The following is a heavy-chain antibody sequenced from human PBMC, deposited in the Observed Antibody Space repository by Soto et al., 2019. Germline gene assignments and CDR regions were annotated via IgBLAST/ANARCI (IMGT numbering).Heavy chain of an antibody. CDR1: GGSFSGYY. Sequence: SETLSLTCAVYGGSFSGYYWSWIRQPPGKGLEWIGEINHSGSTNYNPSLKSRVTISVDTSKNQFSLKLSSVTAADTAVYYCARGDSCGSPAENFDYWGQGTLVTVSS. J-gene: IGHJ4*02. V-gene: IGHV4-34*01. CDR3: ARGDSCGSPAENFDY. D-gene: IGHD6-19*01. CDR2: INHSGST.